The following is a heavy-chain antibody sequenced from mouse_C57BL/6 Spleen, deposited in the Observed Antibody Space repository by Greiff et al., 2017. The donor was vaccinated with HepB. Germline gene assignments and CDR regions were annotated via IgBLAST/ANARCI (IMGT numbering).Heavy chain of an antibody. D-gene: IGHD2-1*01. Sequence: VQLQQPGAELVMPGASVKLSCKASGYTFTSYWMHWVKQRPGQGLEWIGEIDPSDSYTNYNQKFKGKSTLTVDKSSSTAYMQLSSLTSEDSAVYYCARSIYSYAMDYWGQGTSVTVSS. V-gene: IGHV1-69*01. CDR2: IDPSDSYT. CDR1: GYTFTSYW. J-gene: IGHJ4*01. CDR3: ARSIYSYAMDY.